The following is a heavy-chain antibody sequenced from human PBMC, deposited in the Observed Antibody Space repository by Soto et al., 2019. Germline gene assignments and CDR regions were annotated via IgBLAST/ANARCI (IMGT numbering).Heavy chain of an antibody. D-gene: IGHD2-15*01. V-gene: IGHV4-30-4*01. CDR1: GGSISSGNYY. CDR2: ISYSGST. Sequence: QVQLQESGPGLVKPSQTLSLTCTVSGGSISSGNYYWSWIRQPPGKGLEWIGFISYSGSTYYSTSLKSRVTIAVDTSKRQFPLNLSFVTAADTAVYYCATMGTPATGLYFFDYWGPGSLVTVSS. CDR3: ATMGTPATGLYFFDY. J-gene: IGHJ4*02.